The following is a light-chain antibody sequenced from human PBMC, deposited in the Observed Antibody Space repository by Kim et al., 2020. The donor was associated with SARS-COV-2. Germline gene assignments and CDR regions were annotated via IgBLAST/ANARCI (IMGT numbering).Light chain of an antibody. J-gene: IGLJ3*02. CDR1: NIGSKN. CDR3: QVWDSSTEV. Sequence: SYELTQPLSVSVALGQTARITCGGNNIGSKNVHWYQQKSGQAPVLVIYRDSNRPSGIPERFSGSNSGNTATLTISRAQAGDEADYYCQVWDSSTEVFGGG. CDR2: RDS. V-gene: IGLV3-9*01.